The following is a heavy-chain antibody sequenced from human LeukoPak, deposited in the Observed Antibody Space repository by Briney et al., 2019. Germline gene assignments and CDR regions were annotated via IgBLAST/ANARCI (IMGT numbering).Heavy chain of an antibody. CDR3: ARCSGGSTYHSDDY. CDR1: GFIVSSNY. Sequence: PGGSLRLSCTASGFIVSSNYMSWVRQAPGKGLEWVSVIYSSGSTYFADSVKGRFTISRDNSKNTVYLQMNSLKAEDTAVYYCARCSGGSTYHSDDYWGQGTLVTVSS. J-gene: IGHJ4*02. V-gene: IGHV3-53*01. CDR2: IYSSGST. D-gene: IGHD2-15*01.